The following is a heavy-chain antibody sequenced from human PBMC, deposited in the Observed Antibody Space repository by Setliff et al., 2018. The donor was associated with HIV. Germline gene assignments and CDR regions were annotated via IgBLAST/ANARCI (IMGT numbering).Heavy chain of an antibody. CDR3: VSRRGIEFYFDI. Sequence: SATLSLTCAVSGQSISGYYWSWIRQTPGKGLEWIGEINHGGDTNYNPSLKSRVTISVGSSYNHFSLKLSSVTAADTGVYYCVSRRGIEFYFDIWGQGTPVTVS. J-gene: IGHJ4*02. D-gene: IGHD3-10*01. CDR2: INHGGDT. CDR1: GQSISGYY. V-gene: IGHV4-34*01.